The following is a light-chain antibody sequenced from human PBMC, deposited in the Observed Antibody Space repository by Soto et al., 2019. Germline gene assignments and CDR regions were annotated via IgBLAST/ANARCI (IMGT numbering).Light chain of an antibody. CDR3: KRYDGY. J-gene: IGKJ2*01. CDR2: GAS. Sequence: DTQMTQSPSTLSASVGDTVTITCRARQNINNWLAWYQQKPEKVPKLLIYGASTLEDGVPSRFSGSRSGTEFTLTINSLQPDDFATYYCKRYDGYFGQGTKLEIK. CDR1: QNINNW. V-gene: IGKV1-5*01.